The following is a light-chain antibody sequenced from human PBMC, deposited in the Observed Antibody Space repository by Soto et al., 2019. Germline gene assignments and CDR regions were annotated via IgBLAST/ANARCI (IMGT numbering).Light chain of an antibody. V-gene: IGKV1-5*01. CDR3: LQYDHYSS. CDR1: QSINSL. CDR2: DAS. Sequence: DIHMTQSPSTLSASVGDSVTITCRASQSINSLAAWYQQHPGKAPKLLIHDASSLENGVPSRFSGSGSGTGVTLTITSQQTDDFATYYCLQYDHYSSFGQGTKLEI. J-gene: IGKJ2*01.